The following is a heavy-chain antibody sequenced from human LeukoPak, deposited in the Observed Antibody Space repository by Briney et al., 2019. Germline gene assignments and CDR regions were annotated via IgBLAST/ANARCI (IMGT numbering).Heavy chain of an antibody. CDR1: GGSIGSTHYS. V-gene: IGHV4-39*02. CDR3: ARPSEEYSYYYGMDV. CDR2: IHYSGST. Sequence: SETLTLTCTVSGGSIGSTHYSWVRIRQPPGKGLEWIGSIHYSGSTYYNPSLKSRVTISVDTSKNLFSLRLSSVTAADTAVYYCARPSEEYSYYYGMDVWGQGTTVSVSS. J-gene: IGHJ6*02.